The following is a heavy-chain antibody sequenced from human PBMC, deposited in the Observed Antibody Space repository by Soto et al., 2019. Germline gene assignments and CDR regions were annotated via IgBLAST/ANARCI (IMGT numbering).Heavy chain of an antibody. Sequence: PSETLSLTCSVSGDSSSSSTYYWGWMRQPPGKGLEWIASFYYSGNTYYNPSLKSRVTISVDTSKNQFSLKLSSVTAADTASYYCARRHGLDIDAYYWGPGTLVTVSS. CDR2: FYYSGNT. D-gene: IGHD1-1*01. J-gene: IGHJ4*02. CDR1: GDSSSSSTYY. V-gene: IGHV4-39*01. CDR3: ARRHGLDIDAYY.